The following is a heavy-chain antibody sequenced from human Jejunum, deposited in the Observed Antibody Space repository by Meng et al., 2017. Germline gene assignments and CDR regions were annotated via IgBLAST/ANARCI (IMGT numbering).Heavy chain of an antibody. D-gene: IGHD2-15*01. CDR2: INWNGDRR. CDR1: GFTFEDYG. V-gene: IGHV3-20*04. CDR3: ARVEASGSLYYLDY. J-gene: IGHJ4*02. Sequence: GESLKISCAVSGFTFEDYGMTWVRQAPGKGLECVSNINWNGDRRGYADSVKGRFTISRDNAKNSLYLQMNSLGAEDTALYYCARVEASGSLYYLDYWGQGTRVTGFS.